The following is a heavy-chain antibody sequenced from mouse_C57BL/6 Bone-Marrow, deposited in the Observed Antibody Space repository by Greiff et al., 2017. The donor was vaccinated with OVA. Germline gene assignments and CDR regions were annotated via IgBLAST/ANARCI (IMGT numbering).Heavy chain of an antibody. J-gene: IGHJ2*01. CDR1: GYTFTNYW. CDR2: IYPGGGYT. CDR3: ARDEIY. Sequence: VQRVESGAELVRPGTSVKMSCKASGYTFTNYWIGWAKQRPGHGLEWIGDIYPGGGYTNYNEKFKGKATLTADKSSSTAYMQFSSLTSEDSAIYYCARDEIYWGQGTTLTVSS. V-gene: IGHV1-63*01.